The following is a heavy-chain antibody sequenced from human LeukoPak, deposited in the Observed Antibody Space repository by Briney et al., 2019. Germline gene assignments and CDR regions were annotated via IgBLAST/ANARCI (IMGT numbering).Heavy chain of an antibody. Sequence: PSETLSLTCAVYGGSFSGYYWSWIRQPPGKGLEWIGEINHSGSTNYNPSLKSRVTISVDTSKNQFSLKLSSVTAADTAVYYCAREEYTAMVSGYFDYWGQGTLVTVSS. CDR3: AREEYTAMVSGYFDY. J-gene: IGHJ4*02. CDR2: INHSGST. CDR1: GGSFSGYY. V-gene: IGHV4-34*01. D-gene: IGHD5-18*01.